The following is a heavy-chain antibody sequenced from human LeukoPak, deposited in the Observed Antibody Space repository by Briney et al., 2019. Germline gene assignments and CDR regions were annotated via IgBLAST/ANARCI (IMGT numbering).Heavy chain of an antibody. D-gene: IGHD6-13*01. CDR3: ARESYSSSWYGDHSFDY. CDR1: GGSFSGYY. J-gene: IGHJ4*02. V-gene: IGHV4-34*01. Sequence: SETLSLTCAVYGGSFSGYYWSWIRQPPGKGLEWIGEINHSGSTNYNPSLKSRVTISVATSKNQFSLKLSSVTAADTAVYYCARESYSSSWYGDHSFDYWGQGTLVTVSS. CDR2: INHSGST.